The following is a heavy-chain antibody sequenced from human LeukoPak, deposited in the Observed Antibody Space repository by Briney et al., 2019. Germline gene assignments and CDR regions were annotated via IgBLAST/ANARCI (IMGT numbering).Heavy chain of an antibody. J-gene: IGHJ3*02. CDR1: GITFSSYA. D-gene: IGHD6-19*01. V-gene: IGHV3-30*18. Sequence: GTSLRLSCAASGITFSSYAFYWVRQAPGKGLEWVSSISYDGRNQYYIDSVRGRFTISRDNSKNTLYLQMNSLRTEDTAVYFCAKRSVPGAGTGSFDIWGQGTMVTVSS. CDR3: AKRSVPGAGTGSFDI. CDR2: ISYDGRNQ.